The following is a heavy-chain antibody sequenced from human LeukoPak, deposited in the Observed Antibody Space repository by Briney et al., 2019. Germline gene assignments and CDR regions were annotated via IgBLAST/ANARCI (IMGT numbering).Heavy chain of an antibody. V-gene: IGHV1-8*01. J-gene: IGHJ6*02. Sequence: ASVKVSCKASGYTFTSYDINWVRQATGQGLEWMGWMNPNSGNTGYAQKFQGRVTMTRNTSISTAYMELSSLRSDDTAVYYCARDLETAAGDLYYYYGMDVWGQGTTVTVSS. CDR1: GYTFTSYD. CDR3: ARDLETAAGDLYYYYGMDV. D-gene: IGHD6-13*01. CDR2: MNPNSGNT.